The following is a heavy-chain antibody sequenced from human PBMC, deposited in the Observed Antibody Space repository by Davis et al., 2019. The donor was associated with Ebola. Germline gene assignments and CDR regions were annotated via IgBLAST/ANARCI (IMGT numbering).Heavy chain of an antibody. CDR3: ANHLMGQDEDYSDRETHYYGMDV. CDR2: ISGSGGST. CDR1: GFTFSSYA. V-gene: IGHV3-23*01. Sequence: PGGSLRLSCAASGFTFSSYAMSWVRQAPGKGLEWVSAISGSGGSTYYADSVKGRFTISRDNSKNTLYLQMNSLRAEDTAVYYCANHLMGQDEDYSDRETHYYGMDVWGQGTTVTVSS. J-gene: IGHJ6*02. D-gene: IGHD4-17*01.